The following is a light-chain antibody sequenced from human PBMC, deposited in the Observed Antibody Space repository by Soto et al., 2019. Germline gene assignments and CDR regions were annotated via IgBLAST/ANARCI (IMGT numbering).Light chain of an antibody. CDR3: NQYGCVPGLFT. J-gene: IGKJ3*01. Sequence: EMGLTQSPATLSLSPGERATLSCRASQSITSSYLAWYQQKPGQAPRLLIYGASGRATGIPVRLSGSGTGAYFPLTISIVDLEDIAVDDCNQYGCVPGLFTFGPGTKVDVK. V-gene: IGKV3-20*01. CDR1: QSITSSY. CDR2: GAS.